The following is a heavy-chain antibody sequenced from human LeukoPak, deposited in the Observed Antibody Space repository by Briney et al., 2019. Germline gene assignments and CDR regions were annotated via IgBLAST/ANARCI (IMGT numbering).Heavy chain of an antibody. CDR3: ARSDVSIAATALEGHYYYYYMDV. V-gene: IGHV1-69*05. CDR1: GGTFSSYA. D-gene: IGHD6-6*01. Sequence: SVKVSCKASGGTFSSYAISWVRQAPGQGLEWMGGIIPIFGTANYAQKFQGRVTITTDESTSTAYMELSSLRSEDTAVYYCARSDVSIAATALEGHYYYYYMDVWGKGTTVTVSS. J-gene: IGHJ6*03. CDR2: IIPIFGTA.